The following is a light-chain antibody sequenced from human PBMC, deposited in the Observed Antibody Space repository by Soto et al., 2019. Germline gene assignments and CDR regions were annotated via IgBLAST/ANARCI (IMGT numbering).Light chain of an antibody. CDR2: WAT. CDR1: QSLLYSSNNRNY. V-gene: IGKV4-1*01. CDR3: QYYFRSPYT. Sequence: DMVLTQSPDSLSVSLGERATITCKSSQSLLYSSNNRNYLAWYRQRPRQPPELLIYWATTRNSGVPDRISGSGSGTNITLTISRLQTEDVAVYYCQYYFRSPYTFGQGTKLEIK. J-gene: IGKJ2*01.